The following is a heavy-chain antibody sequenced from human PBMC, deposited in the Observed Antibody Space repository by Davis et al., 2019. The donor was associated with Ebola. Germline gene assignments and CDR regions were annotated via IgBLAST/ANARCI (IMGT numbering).Heavy chain of an antibody. V-gene: IGHV4-59*12. D-gene: IGHD6-13*01. Sequence: MPSETLSLTCTVSGGSISSYYWSWIRQPPGKGLEWIGYIYYSGSTYYNPSLKSRVTISVDTSKNQFSLKLSSVTAADTAVYYCARGSSWSIYGMDVWGQGTTVTVSS. CDR2: IYYSGST. J-gene: IGHJ6*02. CDR3: ARGSSWSIYGMDV. CDR1: GGSISSYY.